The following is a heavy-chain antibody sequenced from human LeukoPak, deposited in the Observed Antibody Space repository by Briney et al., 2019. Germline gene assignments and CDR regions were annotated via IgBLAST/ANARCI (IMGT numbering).Heavy chain of an antibody. D-gene: IGHD3-9*01. CDR2: ITSSSTSM. CDR3: ARTYYDILTGYNPYFDY. CDR1: GFTFSSYA. J-gene: IGHJ4*02. Sequence: PGGSLRLSCAASGFTFSSYAMSWVRQAPGKGLEWVSSITSSSTSMYYADSVKGRFTISRDNAKNSLYLQMISLRAEDTAVYYCARTYYDILTGYNPYFDYWGQGTLVTVSS. V-gene: IGHV3-21*01.